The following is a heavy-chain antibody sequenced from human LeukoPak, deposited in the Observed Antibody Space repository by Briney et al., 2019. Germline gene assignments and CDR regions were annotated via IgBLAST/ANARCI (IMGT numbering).Heavy chain of an antibody. J-gene: IGHJ4*02. CDR2: ISGSGGST. CDR3: AKDSPSLRPIAVAGGVDY. Sequence: PGGSLRLSCAASGFTFSSYAMSWVRQAPGKGLEWVSAISGSGGSTYYADSVKGRFTISRDNSKNTLYLQMNSLRAEDTAVYYCAKDSPSLRPIAVAGGVDYWGQGTLVTVSS. V-gene: IGHV3-23*01. CDR1: GFTFSSYA. D-gene: IGHD6-19*01.